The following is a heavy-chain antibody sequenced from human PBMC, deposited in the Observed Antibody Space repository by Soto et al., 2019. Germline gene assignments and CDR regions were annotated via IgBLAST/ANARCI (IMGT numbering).Heavy chain of an antibody. J-gene: IGHJ6*03. Sequence: ASETLSLTCAVYGGSFSGYYWSWIRQPPGKGLEWIGEINHSGSTNYNPSLKSRVTISVDTSKNLFSLKLSSVTAADTAVYYCARERATTVNYYYMDVWGKGTTVTVSS. CDR2: INHSGST. CDR3: ARERATTVNYYYMDV. V-gene: IGHV4-34*01. D-gene: IGHD4-4*01. CDR1: GGSFSGYY.